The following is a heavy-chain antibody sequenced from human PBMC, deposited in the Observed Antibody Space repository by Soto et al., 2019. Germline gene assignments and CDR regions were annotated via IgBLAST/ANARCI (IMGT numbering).Heavy chain of an antibody. Sequence: WGSLILSWVASDFTFSIYAMHWVRHAPGKGLEWVAVISYDGSNKYYADSVKGRFTISRDNSKNTLYLQMNSLRAEDTGVYYCAKDRGSSGWQDHYYYYGMDVWGQGTTVTVS. D-gene: IGHD6-19*01. CDR3: AKDRGSSGWQDHYYYYGMDV. V-gene: IGHV3-30*18. J-gene: IGHJ6*02. CDR2: ISYDGSNK. CDR1: DFTFSIYA.